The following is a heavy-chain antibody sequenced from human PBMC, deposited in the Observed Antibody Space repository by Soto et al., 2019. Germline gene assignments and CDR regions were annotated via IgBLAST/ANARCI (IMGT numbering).Heavy chain of an antibody. CDR3: ATDPVAVTGSFIDS. J-gene: IGHJ4*02. D-gene: IGHD2-21*02. CDR2: ISYDGRET. CDR1: GVTFSAYA. Sequence: XGSLILSCAASGVTFSAYAFHLVRQAPGKGLEWLSVISYDGRETHYADSVEGRFIISRDSSKKTAYLQMNSLRGDDTAVYFCATDPVAVTGSFIDSWGQGTLVTSPQ. V-gene: IGHV3-30-3*01.